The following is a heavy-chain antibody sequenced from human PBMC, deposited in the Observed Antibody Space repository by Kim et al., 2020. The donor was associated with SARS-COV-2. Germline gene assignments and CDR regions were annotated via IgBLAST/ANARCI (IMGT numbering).Heavy chain of an antibody. V-gene: IGHV3-23*01. D-gene: IGHD3-10*01. Sequence: GGSLRLSCAASGFTFSSYAMSWVRQAPGKGLEWVSAISGSGGSTYYADSVKGRFTISRDNSKNTLYLQMNSLRAEDTAVYYCAKPPLWFGELLVPFDIWGQGTIVTVSS. CDR1: GFTFSSYA. J-gene: IGHJ3*02. CDR3: AKPPLWFGELLVPFDI. CDR2: ISGSGGST.